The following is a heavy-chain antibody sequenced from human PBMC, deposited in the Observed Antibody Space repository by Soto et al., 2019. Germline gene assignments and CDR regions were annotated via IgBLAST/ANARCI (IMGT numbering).Heavy chain of an antibody. CDR3: ARQPTVDPNWFDA. D-gene: IGHD2-21*02. CDR2: IFYGHGT. CDR1: GGSVTSSTSS. J-gene: IGHJ5*02. V-gene: IGHV4-39*01. Sequence: QVQLQESGPGLVNPSETLSLTCTVSGGSVTSSTSSWAWVRQPPGKGLHWIGTIFYGHGTYYNPSLESRVTISLDTSKIQFSLELTSVTAADTAVYYCARQPTVDPNWFDAWGRGILVIVSS.